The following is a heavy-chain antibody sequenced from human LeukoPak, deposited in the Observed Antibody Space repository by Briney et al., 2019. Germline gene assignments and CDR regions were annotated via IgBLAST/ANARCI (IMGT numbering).Heavy chain of an antibody. CDR2: INPNSGGT. J-gene: IGHJ4*02. V-gene: IGHV1-2*02. CDR3: ARDGHQFFQSDTEIDY. CDR1: VYTFTGYY. D-gene: IGHD5-18*01. Sequence: ASLKVSCKASVYTFTGYYMHWVRQAPGQGLEWMGWINPNSGGTNYAQKFQGRVTMTRDTSISTAYMELSRLRSDDTAVYYCARDGHQFFQSDTEIDYWGQGTLVTVSS.